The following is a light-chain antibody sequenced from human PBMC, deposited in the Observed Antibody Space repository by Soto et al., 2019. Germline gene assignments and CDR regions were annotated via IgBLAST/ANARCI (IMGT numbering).Light chain of an antibody. CDR2: GAS. CDR3: PQAHIFPFT. CDR1: QGISSW. Sequence: DIQMTQSPSSVSASVGDRATITCRASQGISSWLAWYQQKPGKAPKLLIYGASSLQSGVPSRFSCNISGNDFTLTISSLQPEDFATYYCPQAHIFPFTFGPGTKVEVK. J-gene: IGKJ3*01. V-gene: IGKV1-12*01.